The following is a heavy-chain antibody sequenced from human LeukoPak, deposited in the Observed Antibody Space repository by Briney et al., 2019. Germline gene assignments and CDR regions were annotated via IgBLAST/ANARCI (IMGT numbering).Heavy chain of an antibody. J-gene: IGHJ6*03. D-gene: IGHD3-16*01. CDR1: GYTFTNYG. CDR3: ASLGGRGTEDYYYYYMDV. V-gene: IGHV1-18*01. Sequence: ASVKVSCKASGYTFTNYGISWVRQAPGQGLECMGWISAYNGNTKYVQKFQGRVTMTTDTSTSTAYMELRSLRSDDTAVYYCASLGGRGTEDYYYYYMDVWGKGTTVTVSS. CDR2: ISAYNGNT.